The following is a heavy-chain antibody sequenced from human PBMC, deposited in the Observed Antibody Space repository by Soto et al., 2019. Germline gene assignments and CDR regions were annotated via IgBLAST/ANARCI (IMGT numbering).Heavy chain of an antibody. Sequence: EVQLVQSGAEVKKPGESLRISCKGSGYSFTSYWISWVRQMPGKGLEWMGRIDPSDSYTNYSPSFQGHVTISADKSISTAYLQWSSLKASDTAMYYCARRGHSSSSGLQIIQHWGQGTLVTVSS. CDR1: GYSFTSYW. V-gene: IGHV5-10-1*03. CDR3: ARRGHSSSSGLQIIQH. J-gene: IGHJ1*01. CDR2: IDPSDSYT. D-gene: IGHD6-6*01.